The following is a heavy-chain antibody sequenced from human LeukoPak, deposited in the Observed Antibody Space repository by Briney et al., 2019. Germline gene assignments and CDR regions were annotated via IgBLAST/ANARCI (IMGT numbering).Heavy chain of an antibody. CDR1: GFTFSYYSM. CDR2: ISLRGLT. Sequence: PGGSLRLSCVASGFTFSYYSMNWVRQPPGQGLEWIGEISLRGLTNYNPSLRSRLTMSLDESKNQVSLNLTSVTAADTAVYYCSRESGPFSPFGFWGQGTLVSVHS. J-gene: IGHJ4*02. V-gene: IGHV4-4*02. D-gene: IGHD1-26*01. CDR3: SRESGPFSPFGF.